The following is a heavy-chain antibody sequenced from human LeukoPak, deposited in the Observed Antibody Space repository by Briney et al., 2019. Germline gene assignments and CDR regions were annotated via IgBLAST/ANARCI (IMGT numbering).Heavy chain of an antibody. CDR3: AKARIPPYSSSWGY. CDR1: GFTFSSYD. D-gene: IGHD6-13*01. Sequence: GGTLRLSCAASGFTFSSYDMIWVRQAPGKGLEWVSAISGSGGSTYYADSVKGRFTISRDNSRDTLYLQMNSLRAEDTAVYYCAKARIPPYSSSWGYWGQGTLVTVSS. V-gene: IGHV3-23*01. CDR2: ISGSGGST. J-gene: IGHJ4*02.